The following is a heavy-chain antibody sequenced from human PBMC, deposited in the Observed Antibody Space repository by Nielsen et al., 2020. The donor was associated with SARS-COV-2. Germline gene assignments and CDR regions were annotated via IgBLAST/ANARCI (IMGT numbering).Heavy chain of an antibody. CDR3: AREGRKLPLDY. CDR1: GFIFSDYY. J-gene: IGHJ4*02. V-gene: IGHV3-11*05. D-gene: IGHD3-3*01. CDR2: ISSTGYT. Sequence: GGPLRLSGAASGFIFSDYYMSWARQAPGKGLEWAPYISSTGYTNYADSVRGRFTISRDNAKNSLYLQMNALRAEDTAVYYCAREGRKLPLDYWGQGTLVTVSS.